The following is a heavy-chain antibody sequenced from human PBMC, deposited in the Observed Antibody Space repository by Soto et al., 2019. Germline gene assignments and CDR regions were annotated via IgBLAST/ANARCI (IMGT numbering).Heavy chain of an antibody. J-gene: IGHJ3*02. V-gene: IGHV3-30*04. CDR3: ARDVVVGALDAFDI. CDR1: GFTFSTYT. Sequence: GGSLRLSCAASGFTFSTYTMHWVRQAPGKGLEWVAIISFDGSDKFYADSVRGRFTISRDNSKNTLYLQMNSLRAEDTAVYYCARDVVVGALDAFDIWGQGTMVTVSS. D-gene: IGHD1-26*01. CDR2: ISFDGSDK.